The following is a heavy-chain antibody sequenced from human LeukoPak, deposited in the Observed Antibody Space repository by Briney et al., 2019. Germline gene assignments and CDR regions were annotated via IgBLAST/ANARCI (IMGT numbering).Heavy chain of an antibody. J-gene: IGHJ5*02. D-gene: IGHD6-19*01. CDR1: GFTFSSYA. CDR3: ARESVAGKLNWFDP. Sequence: PGGSLRLSCAASGFTFSSYAMHWVRQAPGKGLEWVAVISYDGSNKYYADSVKGRFTISRDNSKNTLYLQMNSLRAEDTAVYYCARESVAGKLNWFDPWGQGTLVTVSP. V-gene: IGHV3-30-3*01. CDR2: ISYDGSNK.